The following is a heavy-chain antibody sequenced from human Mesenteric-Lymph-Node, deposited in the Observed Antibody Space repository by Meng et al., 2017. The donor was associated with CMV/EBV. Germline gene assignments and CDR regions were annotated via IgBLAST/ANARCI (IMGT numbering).Heavy chain of an antibody. CDR2: IYYSGNT. J-gene: IGHJ4*02. CDR3: ARGGDYGSGSYNGGDY. D-gene: IGHD3-10*01. V-gene: IGHV4-39*07. CDR1: GGSISSSSYY. Sequence: GSLRLSCTVSGGSISSSSYYWGWIRQPPGKGLEWIGSIYYSGNTYYNPSLKSRVTILVDTSKNQFSLRLSSVPAADTAVYYCARGGDYGSGSYNGGDYWGQGTRVTVSS.